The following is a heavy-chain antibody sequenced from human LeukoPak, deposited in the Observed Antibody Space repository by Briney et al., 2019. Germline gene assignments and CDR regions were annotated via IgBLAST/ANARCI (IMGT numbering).Heavy chain of an antibody. V-gene: IGHV4-4*02. Sequence: SETLSLTCAVSGGSIKSNNWWSWVRQPPGKGLEWIGEIYHSGSTNYNPSLESRVTVTVDKSKNQFSLDLSSVTAADTAVYYCARSRGVTPYDYWGQGTLVTVSS. D-gene: IGHD2-21*02. J-gene: IGHJ4*02. CDR2: IYHSGST. CDR3: ARSRGVTPYDY. CDR1: GGSIKSNNW.